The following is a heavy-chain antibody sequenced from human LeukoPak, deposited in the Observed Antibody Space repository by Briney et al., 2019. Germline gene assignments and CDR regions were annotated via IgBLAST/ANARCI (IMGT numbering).Heavy chain of an antibody. CDR1: GFTVRNNY. J-gene: IGHJ4*02. Sequence: GGSLRLSCAASGFTVRNNYMSWVRQAPGKGLEWVSVIYSGGSTYYDDSVKGRFTISRDNYKNTLYLQINSLRAEDTAVYFCATGERMVRGDGVHYWGQGTLVTVSS. D-gene: IGHD3-10*01. V-gene: IGHV3-66*01. CDR3: ATGERMVRGDGVHY. CDR2: IYSGGST.